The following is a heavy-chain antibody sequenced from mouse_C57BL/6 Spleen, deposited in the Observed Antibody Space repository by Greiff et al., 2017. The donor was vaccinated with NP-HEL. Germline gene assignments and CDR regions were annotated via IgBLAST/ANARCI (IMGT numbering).Heavy chain of an antibody. D-gene: IGHD4-1*01. CDR1: GYTFTDYY. J-gene: IGHJ2*01. V-gene: IGHV1-76*01. CDR3: ARSWTGGYYFDY. Sequence: QVQLKQSGAELVRPGASVKLSCKASGYTFTDYYKNWVKLRPGQGLEWIARIYPGSGNTYYNEKFKGKATLTAEKSSSTAYMQLSSLTSEDSAVYFCARSWTGGYYFDYWGQGTTLTVSS. CDR2: IYPGSGNT.